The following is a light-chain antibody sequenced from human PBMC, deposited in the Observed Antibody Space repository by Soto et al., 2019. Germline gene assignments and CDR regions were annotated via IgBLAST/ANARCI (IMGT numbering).Light chain of an antibody. Sequence: DIQMTQSPSSLSASVGDRVTISCQASQDINTYLNWYQQKPGKAPNLLIYDSFNLETGVPSRFSASGSGTDFTLTISSLQPEDIGTFYCQQYQNLPYTFGQGTKLEIK. V-gene: IGKV1-33*01. CDR3: QQYQNLPYT. CDR2: DSF. J-gene: IGKJ2*01. CDR1: QDINTY.